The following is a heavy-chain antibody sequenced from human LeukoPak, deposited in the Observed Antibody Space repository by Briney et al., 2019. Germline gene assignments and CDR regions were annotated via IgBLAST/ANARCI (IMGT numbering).Heavy chain of an antibody. Sequence: ASVKVSCKASGYPFTSYGLTWVRQTPGQGLQWMGWIAAYNGATNYAQIFQGRISMTSDTSTNTGYMELRSLTSDDTAVYYCAREDSNSENFWGQGTLVTVSS. J-gene: IGHJ4*02. CDR3: AREDSNSENF. CDR1: GYPFTSYG. V-gene: IGHV1-18*01. CDR2: IAAYNGAT. D-gene: IGHD2/OR15-2a*01.